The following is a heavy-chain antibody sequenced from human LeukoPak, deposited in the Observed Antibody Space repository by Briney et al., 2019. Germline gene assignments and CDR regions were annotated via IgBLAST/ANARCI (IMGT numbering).Heavy chain of an antibody. D-gene: IGHD6-13*01. V-gene: IGHV3-9*01. Sequence: PGGSLRLSCAASGFTFDDYAMHWVRQAPGKGLEWVSGISWNSGSIGYADSVKGRFTISRDNAKNSLYLQMNSLRAEDTALYYCAKEGTGYSSSWYLGSWGQGTLVTVSS. CDR1: GFTFDDYA. J-gene: IGHJ4*02. CDR2: ISWNSGSI. CDR3: AKEGTGYSSSWYLGS.